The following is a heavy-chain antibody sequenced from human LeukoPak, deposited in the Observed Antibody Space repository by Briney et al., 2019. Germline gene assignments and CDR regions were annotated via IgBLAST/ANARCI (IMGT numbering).Heavy chain of an antibody. CDR1: GFTFSSYG. J-gene: IGHJ3*02. CDR3: AKAQYYYDSSGYYPDAFDI. Sequence: GGSLRLSCAASGFTFSSYGMSWVRQAPGKGLEWVSAISGSGDSTYYADSVKGRFTISRDSSKNTLYLQMNSLRAEDTAVYYCAKAQYYYDSSGYYPDAFDIWGQGTMVTVSS. D-gene: IGHD3-22*01. CDR2: ISGSGDST. V-gene: IGHV3-23*01.